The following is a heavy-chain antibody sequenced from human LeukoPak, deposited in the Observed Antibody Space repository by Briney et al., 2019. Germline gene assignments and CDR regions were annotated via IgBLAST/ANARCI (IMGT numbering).Heavy chain of an antibody. Sequence: GESLKISCKGSGYTFTTYWIGWVRQMPGKGLEWMGIIHPGDSDTRYSPSFQGQVTISVDRSVSTAYLHWSSLKASDTAMYYWAGLPPRYFHSWGKGTLVTVSS. V-gene: IGHV5-51*01. CDR1: GYTFTTYW. D-gene: IGHD1-14*01. CDR2: IHPGDSDT. J-gene: IGHJ4*02. CDR3: AGLPPRYFHS.